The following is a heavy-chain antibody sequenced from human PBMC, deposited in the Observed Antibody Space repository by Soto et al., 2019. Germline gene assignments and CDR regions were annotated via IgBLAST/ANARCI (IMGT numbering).Heavy chain of an antibody. V-gene: IGHV3-21*01. J-gene: IGHJ4*02. CDR3: ARALSGSPVS. Sequence: NPGGSLRLSCAASGFTFNNYAMSWVRQAPGKGLEWVSGVISSSSSYIYYADSVKGRFTISRDNAKNSLYLQMNSLRAEDTAVCYCARALSGSPVSWGQGTLVTVSS. CDR2: VISSSSSYI. D-gene: IGHD1-26*01. CDR1: GFTFNNYA.